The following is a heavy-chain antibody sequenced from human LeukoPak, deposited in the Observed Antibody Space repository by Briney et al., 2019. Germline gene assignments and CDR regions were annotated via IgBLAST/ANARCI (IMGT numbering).Heavy chain of an antibody. V-gene: IGHV3-23*01. J-gene: IGHJ4*02. Sequence: PGGSLRLSCAASGFTFSSYAMSWVRQAPGKGLEWVSAISGSGGSTYYADSVKGRFTISRDNSKNTLYLQMNSLRAEDTAVYYCAVRTGITMIVADYWGQGTLVTVSS. D-gene: IGHD3-22*01. CDR1: GFTFSSYA. CDR2: ISGSGGST. CDR3: AVRTGITMIVADY.